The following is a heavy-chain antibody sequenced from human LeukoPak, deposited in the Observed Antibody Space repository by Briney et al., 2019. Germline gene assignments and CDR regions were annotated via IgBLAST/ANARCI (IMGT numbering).Heavy chain of an antibody. Sequence: SETLSLTCTVSGASISSYYWSWIRQPPGKGLDWIGYIYYSGGTNCNPSLKSRVTTSVDTSKNQFSLKLSSVIAADTAVYYCASIVGKTGAFDIWGQGTMVTVSS. CDR1: GASISSYY. J-gene: IGHJ3*02. CDR3: ASIVGKTGAFDI. D-gene: IGHD1-26*01. CDR2: IYYSGGT. V-gene: IGHV4-59*01.